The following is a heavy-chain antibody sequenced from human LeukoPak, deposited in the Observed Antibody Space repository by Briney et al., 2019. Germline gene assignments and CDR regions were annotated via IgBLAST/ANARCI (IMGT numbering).Heavy chain of an antibody. CDR3: ARDERLGFESVLSDY. CDR1: GFTFSDYY. J-gene: IGHJ4*02. CDR2: ISSSGSTI. V-gene: IGHV3-11*01. Sequence: GGSLRLSCAASGFTFSDYYMSWIRQAPGKGLGWVSYISSSGSTIYYADSVKGRFTISRDNAKNSLYLQMNSLRAEDTAVYYCARDERLGFESVLSDYWGQGTLVTVSS. D-gene: IGHD1-1*01.